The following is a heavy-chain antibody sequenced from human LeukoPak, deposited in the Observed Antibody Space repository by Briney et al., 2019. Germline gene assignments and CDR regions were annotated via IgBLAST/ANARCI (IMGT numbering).Heavy chain of an antibody. CDR3: ARGSSTSCYGY. CDR2: ISSSSSYI. V-gene: IGHV3-21*01. Sequence: GGSLRLSCAASGFTFSSYWMSWVRQAPGKGLEWVSSISSSSSYIYYADSVKGRFTISRDNAKNSLYLQMNSLRAEGTAVYYCARGSSTSCYGYWGQGTLVTVSS. J-gene: IGHJ4*02. CDR1: GFTFSSYW. D-gene: IGHD2-2*01.